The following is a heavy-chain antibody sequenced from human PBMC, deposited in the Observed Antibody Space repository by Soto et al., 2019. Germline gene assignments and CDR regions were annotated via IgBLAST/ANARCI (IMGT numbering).Heavy chain of an antibody. Sequence: QVQLVESGGGVVQPGRSLRLSCAASGFTFSSYGMHWVRQAPGKGLEWVAVISYDGSNKYYADSVKGRFTISRDNSKNTLYLQVNSLRAEDTAVYYCAKGRTFDPWGQGTLVTVSS. CDR1: GFTFSSYG. CDR2: ISYDGSNK. J-gene: IGHJ5*02. V-gene: IGHV3-30*18. CDR3: AKGRTFDP.